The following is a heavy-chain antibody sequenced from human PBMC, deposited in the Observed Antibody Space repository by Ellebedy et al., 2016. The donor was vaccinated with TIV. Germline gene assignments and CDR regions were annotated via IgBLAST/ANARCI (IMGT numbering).Heavy chain of an antibody. CDR1: GFSFSRFG. J-gene: IGHJ4*02. CDR2: ISYDGSDK. CDR3: AKEVAGTGLFDY. Sequence: GESVKISXAASGFSFSRFGMHWVRQAPGKGLEWLAVISYDGSDKYYADSVRGRFTISRDNSKSTLYLQMYSLRAEDTAVYYCAKEVAGTGLFDYWGQGTLVTVSS. D-gene: IGHD6-19*01. V-gene: IGHV3-30*18.